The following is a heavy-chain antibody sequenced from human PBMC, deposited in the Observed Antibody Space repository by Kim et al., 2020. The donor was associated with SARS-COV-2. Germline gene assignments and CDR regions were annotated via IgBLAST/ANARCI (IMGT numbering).Heavy chain of an antibody. V-gene: IGHV3-7*01. CDR3: ASAVAPWLGIDY. CDR2: IKPDGGEG. Sequence: GGSLRLSCIASGFTITTYWMTWVRQSPGKGLEWVAHIKPDGGEGSYLASVKGRFTISRDNAKNSLYLEMNSLRAEDAALYYCASAVAPWLGIDYWGQGTLVTVSS. J-gene: IGHJ4*02. CDR1: GFTITTYW. D-gene: IGHD3-9*01.